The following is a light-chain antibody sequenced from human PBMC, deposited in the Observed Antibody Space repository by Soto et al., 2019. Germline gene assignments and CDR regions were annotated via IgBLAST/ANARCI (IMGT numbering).Light chain of an antibody. V-gene: IGKV1-9*01. CDR2: AAS. CDR3: QQYNDWPLT. Sequence: IQLTHCPSSLSASVGYRVTITCGASQGISSYLAWYQQKPGRAPKLLIYAASTLQSGVPSRFSGSGSGTDFTLTISSLQSEDFALYYCQQYNDWPLTFGQGTKVDIK. CDR1: QGISSY. J-gene: IGKJ1*01.